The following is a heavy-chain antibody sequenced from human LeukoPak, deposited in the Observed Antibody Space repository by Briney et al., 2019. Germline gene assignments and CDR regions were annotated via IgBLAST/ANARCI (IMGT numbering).Heavy chain of an antibody. CDR3: ARDNYLDYGDYGEWWFDP. Sequence: PGGSLRLSCAASGFTFSSYWMHWVRQAPGKELVWVSRINSDGSSTSYADSVKGRFTISRDNAKNSLYLQMNSLRAEDTAVYYCARDNYLDYGDYGEWWFDPWGQGTLVTVSS. J-gene: IGHJ5*02. CDR2: INSDGSST. CDR1: GFTFSSYW. D-gene: IGHD4-17*01. V-gene: IGHV3-74*01.